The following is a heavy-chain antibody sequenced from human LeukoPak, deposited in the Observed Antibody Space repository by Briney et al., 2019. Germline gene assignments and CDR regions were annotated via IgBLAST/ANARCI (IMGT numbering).Heavy chain of an antibody. Sequence: ASVKVSCKASGYTFTSYGISWVRQAPGQGLEWMGWISAYNGNTNYAQKLQGRVTMTTDTSTSTAYMELRSLRSDDTAVYYCARSAAPHYYYYYYMDVWGKGTTVTISS. V-gene: IGHV1-18*01. CDR2: ISAYNGNT. D-gene: IGHD2-2*01. J-gene: IGHJ6*03. CDR3: ARSAAPHYYYYYYMDV. CDR1: GYTFTSYG.